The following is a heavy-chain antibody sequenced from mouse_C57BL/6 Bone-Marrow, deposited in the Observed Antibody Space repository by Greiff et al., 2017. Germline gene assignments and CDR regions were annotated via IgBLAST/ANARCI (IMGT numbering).Heavy chain of an antibody. J-gene: IGHJ3*01. CDR2: ISDGGSYT. D-gene: IGHD2-4*01. CDR1: GFTFSSYA. V-gene: IGHV5-4*03. CDR3: ARGIYYDYDGAWFAY. Sequence: EVMLVESGGGLVKPGGSLKLSCAASGFTFSSYAMSWVRQTPEKRLEWVATISDGGSYTYYPDNVKGRFTISRDNAKNNLYLQMSHLTAEDTAMYYCARGIYYDYDGAWFAYWGQGTLVTVSA.